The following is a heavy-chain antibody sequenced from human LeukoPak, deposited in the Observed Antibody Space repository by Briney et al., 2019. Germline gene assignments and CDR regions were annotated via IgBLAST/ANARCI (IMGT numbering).Heavy chain of an antibody. CDR1: GFTFSSYA. Sequence: GGSLRLSCAASGFTFSSYAMSWVRQAPGKGLEWVSSIIGSGGNTYYADSVKGRFTISRDNSKNTLYLQMNSLRAEDTALYYCAKASSTAYYFDSWGQGTLVTVSS. J-gene: IGHJ4*02. CDR3: AKASSTAYYFDS. V-gene: IGHV3-23*01. CDR2: IIGSGGNT. D-gene: IGHD3-16*01.